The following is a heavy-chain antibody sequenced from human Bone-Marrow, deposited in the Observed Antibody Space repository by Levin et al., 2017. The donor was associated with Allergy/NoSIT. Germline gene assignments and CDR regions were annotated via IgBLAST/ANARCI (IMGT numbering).Heavy chain of an antibody. J-gene: IGHJ4*02. Sequence: GASVKVSCAASGFTFSRCRMNWVRQAPGKGLEWVSSISSTSSYIYYTDSVKGRFTISRDNAKNSLYLQMNSLRVEDTAVYYCARDTYYDFWSGDYSRFDFDYWGQGTLVTVSS. V-gene: IGHV3-21*06. CDR1: GFTFSRCR. CDR3: ARDTYYDFWSGDYSRFDFDY. CDR2: ISSTSSYI. D-gene: IGHD3-3*01.